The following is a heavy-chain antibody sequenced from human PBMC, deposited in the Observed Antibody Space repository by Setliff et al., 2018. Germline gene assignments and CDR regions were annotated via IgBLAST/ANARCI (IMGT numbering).Heavy chain of an antibody. CDR1: GFTFSSYS. V-gene: IGHV3-23*01. CDR3: TTRYHNPGDGYMAVFDF. J-gene: IGHJ4*02. D-gene: IGHD2-21*01. Sequence: PGGSLRLSCAASGFTFSSYSMSWVRQAPGKGLEWVATIDTSGRDTYYGDSVKGRFTISRDNSRNIVLLRMNNLRVEDTAVYYCTTRYHNPGDGYMAVFDFWGQGSLVTVSS. CDR2: IDTSGRDT.